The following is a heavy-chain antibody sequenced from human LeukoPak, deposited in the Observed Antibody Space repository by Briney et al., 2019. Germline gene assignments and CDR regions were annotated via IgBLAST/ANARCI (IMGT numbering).Heavy chain of an antibody. D-gene: IGHD2-2*01. CDR3: ARDQDVVVPAYYFDY. CDR2: ISGSGGST. Sequence: GGSLRLSCAASGFTFSSYAMSWVRQAPGKGLEWVSGISGSGGSTYYADSVKGRFTISRDNSKNTLYLQMNSLRAEDTAVYYCARDQDVVVPAYYFDYWGQGTLVTVSS. V-gene: IGHV3-23*01. J-gene: IGHJ4*02. CDR1: GFTFSSYA.